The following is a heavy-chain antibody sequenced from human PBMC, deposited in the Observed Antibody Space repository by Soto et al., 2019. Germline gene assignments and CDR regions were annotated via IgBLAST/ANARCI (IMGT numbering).Heavy chain of an antibody. CDR2: IFHTGST. CDR1: GGSISSSNW. Sequence: QVQLQESGPGLVRPSGTLSLTCAVSGGSISSSNWWNWVRQPPGKGLEWIGEIFHTGSTNYNPSLKGRVTISVEKSGNQFSLKLSSVTAADTAVYYCARVATHYYGMDVWGQGTTVTVSS. CDR3: ARVATHYYGMDV. J-gene: IGHJ6*02. V-gene: IGHV4-4*02.